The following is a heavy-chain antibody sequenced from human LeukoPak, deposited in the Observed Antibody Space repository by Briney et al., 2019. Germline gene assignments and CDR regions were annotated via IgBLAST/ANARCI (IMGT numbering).Heavy chain of an antibody. V-gene: IGHV3-48*01. CDR3: ARRSEFGVLYYMDV. CDR2: ISGSSGTI. CDR1: EFTFSSYS. Sequence: GGSLRLSCAASEFTFSSYSMNWVRQAPGKGLEWVSYISGSSGTIYYADSVKGRFTISRDNAKSSLYLQMNSLRAEDTAVYYCARRSEFGVLYYMDVWGKGTTVTVSS. D-gene: IGHD3-16*01. J-gene: IGHJ6*03.